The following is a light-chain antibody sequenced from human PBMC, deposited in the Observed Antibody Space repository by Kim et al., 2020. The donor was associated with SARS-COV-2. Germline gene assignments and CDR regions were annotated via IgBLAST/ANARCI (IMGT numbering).Light chain of an antibody. CDR3: QHHRTWPLS. CDR1: QYIENW. J-gene: IGKJ2*01. CDR2: DAS. V-gene: IGKV3-11*01. Sequence: EIVLTQSPATLSLSPGERATLSCRASQYIENWLAWYQQKPGQVPRLLIYDASNRATGIPARFSGSGSGTDFTLTISSLEPEDFAVYYCQHHRTWPLSLGQGTKREI.